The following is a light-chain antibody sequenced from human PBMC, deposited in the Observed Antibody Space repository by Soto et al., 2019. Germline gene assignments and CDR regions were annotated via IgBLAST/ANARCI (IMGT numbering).Light chain of an antibody. CDR1: QRVNSSY. V-gene: IGKV3-20*01. CDR3: QQYVNSPVT. J-gene: IGKJ2*01. Sequence: EIVLTQSPDTLYLSPGEGATLSCRASQRVNSSYLAWYQQKPGQAPRLLISGASDRATGVPARVSGSGYGTDFTLTISRPEPEDFADYYCQQYVNSPVTFGQGTKLQIK. CDR2: GAS.